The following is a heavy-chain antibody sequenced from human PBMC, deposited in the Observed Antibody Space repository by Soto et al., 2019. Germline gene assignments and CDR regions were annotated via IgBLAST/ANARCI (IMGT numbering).Heavy chain of an antibody. Sequence: ASVKVSCKASGYTFTSYDINWVRQATGQGLEWMGWMNPNSGNTGYAQKFQGRVTMTRNTSISTAYMELSSLRSEDTAVYYCAREVPTTEDWFDPWGQGTLVTVSS. D-gene: IGHD4-4*01. V-gene: IGHV1-8*01. J-gene: IGHJ5*02. CDR2: MNPNSGNT. CDR1: GYTFTSYD. CDR3: AREVPTTEDWFDP.